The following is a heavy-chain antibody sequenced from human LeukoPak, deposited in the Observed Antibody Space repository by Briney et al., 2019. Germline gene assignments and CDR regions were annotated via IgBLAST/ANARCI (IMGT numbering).Heavy chain of an antibody. CDR3: ARGLYYYYMDV. CDR2: ISGSRIKT. J-gene: IGHJ6*03. V-gene: IGHV3-23*01. Sequence: PGGSLRLSCAASGFTFSSYAMSWVRQAPGKGLEWVSVISGSRIKTYYADSVKGRFTISRDNSKNTLYLQMNSLRAEDTAVYYCARGLYYYYMDVWGKGTTVTVSS. CDR1: GFTFSSYA.